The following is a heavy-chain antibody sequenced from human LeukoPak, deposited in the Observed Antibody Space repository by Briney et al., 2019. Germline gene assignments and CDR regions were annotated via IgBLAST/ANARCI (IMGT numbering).Heavy chain of an antibody. D-gene: IGHD3-10*01. CDR2: ISSSSSTI. Sequence: GGSLRLSCAASGFTFSSYSMNWVRQAPGKGLEWVSYISSSSSTIYYADSVEGRFTISRDNAKNSLYLQMNGLRAEDTAVYYCARVYGSGSYAAFDYWGQGTLVTVSS. J-gene: IGHJ4*02. CDR1: GFTFSSYS. CDR3: ARVYGSGSYAAFDY. V-gene: IGHV3-48*01.